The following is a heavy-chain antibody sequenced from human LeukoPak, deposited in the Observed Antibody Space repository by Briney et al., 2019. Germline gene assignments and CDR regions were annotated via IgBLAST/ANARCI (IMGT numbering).Heavy chain of an antibody. CDR2: IYYSGST. CDR3: AREVVGAPNWFDP. V-gene: IGHV4-30-4*08. CDR1: GGSISSDDYY. D-gene: IGHD1-26*01. J-gene: IGHJ5*02. Sequence: SETLSLTCTVSGGSISSDDYYWSWIRQPPGKGLEWIGYIYYSGSTYYNPSLKSRVTISLDTSKNQFSLKLNSVTAADTAVYYCAREVVGAPNWFDPWGQGTLVIVSS.